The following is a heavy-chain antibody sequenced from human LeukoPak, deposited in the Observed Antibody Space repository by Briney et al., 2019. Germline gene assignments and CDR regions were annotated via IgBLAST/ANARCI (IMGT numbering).Heavy chain of an antibody. Sequence: SETLSLTCNVSGYSISSGYYWGWVRQSPGQGLEWIGSIYHTGATYYNPSLRSRVTISVDTSKNQISLSLTSVTAADTAVYYCARPGRHVPYFYYMDVWGKGTTVTVSS. CDR3: ARPGRHVPYFYYMDV. CDR1: GYSISSGYY. V-gene: IGHV4-38-2*02. D-gene: IGHD3-10*02. CDR2: IYHTGAT. J-gene: IGHJ6*03.